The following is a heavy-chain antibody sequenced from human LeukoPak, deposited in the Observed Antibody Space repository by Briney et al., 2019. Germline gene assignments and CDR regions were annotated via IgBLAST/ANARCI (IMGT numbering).Heavy chain of an antibody. D-gene: IGHD1-26*01. J-gene: IGHJ4*02. CDR1: GYSFTSYW. V-gene: IGHV5-51*01. CDR2: IYPGDSDT. CDR3: ARVRVTTYYFDY. Sequence: GESLKISCKGSGYSFTSYWIGWVRQMPGKGLEWMGIIYPGDSDTRYSPSFQGQVTISADKSISTASLHWSSLKASDTAMYYYARVRVTTYYFDYWGQGTLVTVSS.